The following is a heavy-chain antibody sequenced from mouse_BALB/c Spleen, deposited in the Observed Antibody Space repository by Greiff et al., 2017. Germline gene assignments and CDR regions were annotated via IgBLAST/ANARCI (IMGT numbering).Heavy chain of an antibody. V-gene: IGHV5-12-1*01. J-gene: IGHJ1*01. CDR3: ARQGKYGNPYWYFDV. CDR1: GFAFSSYD. CDR2: ISSGGGST. Sequence: KLVESGGGLVKPGGSLKLSCAASGFAFSSYDMSWVRQTPEKRLEWVAYISSGGGSTYYPDTVKGRFTISRDNAKNTLYLQMSSLKSEDTAMYYCARQGKYGNPYWYFDVWGAGTTVTVSS. D-gene: IGHD2-10*02.